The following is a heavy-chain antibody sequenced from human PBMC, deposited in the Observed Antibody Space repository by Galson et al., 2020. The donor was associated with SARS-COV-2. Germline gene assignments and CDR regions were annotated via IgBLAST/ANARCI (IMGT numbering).Heavy chain of an antibody. J-gene: IGHJ4*02. V-gene: IGHV5-51*01. CDR2: IYPGDSDT. CDR1: GYSFTTYW. Sequence: GGSLRLSCKGSGYSFTTYWIAWVRQMPGKGLEWMGIIYPGDSDTRYSPSFQGQVTISADKSISTAYLQWSSLKAADTAMYYCARQWSGDSPPGVGYWGQGTVVTVSS. CDR3: ARQWSGDSPPGVGY. D-gene: IGHD4-17*01.